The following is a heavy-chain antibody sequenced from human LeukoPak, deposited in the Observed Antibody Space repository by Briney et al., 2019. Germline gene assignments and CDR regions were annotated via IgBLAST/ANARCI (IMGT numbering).Heavy chain of an antibody. D-gene: IGHD4-17*01. CDR3: AKSTYDDYTPSDY. J-gene: IGHJ4*02. CDR1: GFAFSSYA. V-gene: IGHV3-23*01. Sequence: PGGSLRLSCAASGFAFSSYAMSWVRQAPGKGLEWVSSINGRGGSTYYADSVKGRFTISRDNSKNTLYLQMNSLRAGDTAVYYCAKSTYDDYTPSDYWAREPWSRSPQ. CDR2: INGRGGST.